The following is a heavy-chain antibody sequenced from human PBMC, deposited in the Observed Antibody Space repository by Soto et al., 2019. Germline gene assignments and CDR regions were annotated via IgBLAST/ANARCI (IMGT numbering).Heavy chain of an antibody. Sequence: SVKVSSKASGYKFTTYAIYWVRQAPIQRLEWLGWINGGNDKTGYSQRFQGRLTITKKTSATTAFMELSNLRSEDTAVYYCARVGYFDSDGFPRPYDYWGQGTLVTVYS. CDR3: ARVGYFDSDGFPRPYDY. V-gene: IGHV1-3*01. D-gene: IGHD3-22*01. CDR1: GYKFTTYA. J-gene: IGHJ4*02. CDR2: INGGNDKT.